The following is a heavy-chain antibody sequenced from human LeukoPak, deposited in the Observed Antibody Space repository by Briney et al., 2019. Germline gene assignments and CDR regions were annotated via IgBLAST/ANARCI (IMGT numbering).Heavy chain of an antibody. Sequence: ASVKVSCKASGYTFTGYYMHWVRQAPGQGLEWMGGIIPIFGTANYAQKFQGRVTITADESTSTAYMELSSLRSEDTAAYYCAAATYYYGSGSYYNGDYYYYLDVWGKGTTVTISS. D-gene: IGHD3-10*01. CDR3: AAATYYYGSGSYYNGDYYYYLDV. CDR2: IIPIFGTA. CDR1: GYTFTGYY. J-gene: IGHJ6*03. V-gene: IGHV1-69*13.